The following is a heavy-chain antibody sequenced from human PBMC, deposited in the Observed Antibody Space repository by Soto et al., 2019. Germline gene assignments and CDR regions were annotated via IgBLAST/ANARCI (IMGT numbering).Heavy chain of an antibody. CDR1: GISFSTYT. V-gene: IGHV3-23*01. J-gene: IGHJ4*02. D-gene: IGHD2-15*01. Sequence: EVVLLQSAGGLAQPGGSLRLSCAASGISFSTYTMSWLRQAPGKGLESVSCLSGSGDTTYYADSVEGGLTISRDTSKNTLHLQMINLRADDTAMYYCAKCGGWGTPRGSGTCYCPIDYWGQGTPVTFSS. CDR2: LSGSGDTT. CDR3: AKCGGWGTPRGSGTCYCPIDY.